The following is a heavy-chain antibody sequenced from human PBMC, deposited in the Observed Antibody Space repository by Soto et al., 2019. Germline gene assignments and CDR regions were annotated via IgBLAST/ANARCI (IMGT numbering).Heavy chain of an antibody. CDR1: GYTFTSYH. Sequence: QVQLVQSGAEVKKPGASVKVSCKTSGYTFTSYHISWVRQAPGQGFEWMGLISAYNTNTNYAQKFQGRVTMTTDTLTSTAYMELRSLRSDDTAVYYCARDTPPTDYWGQGTLVTVSS. J-gene: IGHJ4*02. CDR2: ISAYNTNT. CDR3: ARDTPPTDY. V-gene: IGHV1-18*01.